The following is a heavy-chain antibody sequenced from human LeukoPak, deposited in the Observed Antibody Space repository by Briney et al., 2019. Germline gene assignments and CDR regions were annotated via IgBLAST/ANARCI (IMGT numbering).Heavy chain of an antibody. V-gene: IGHV3-7*01. CDR3: ARDLYSSGWYDY. CDR2: IKQDGSEK. CDR1: GFSFSSNW. J-gene: IGHJ4*02. Sequence: PGGSLRLSCGASGFSFSSNWMSWVRQAPGRGLEWVANIKQDGSEKHYVDSVKGRFTIPRDNSKNTLYLQMNSLRAEDTAVYYCARDLYSSGWYDYWGQGTLVTVSS. D-gene: IGHD6-19*01.